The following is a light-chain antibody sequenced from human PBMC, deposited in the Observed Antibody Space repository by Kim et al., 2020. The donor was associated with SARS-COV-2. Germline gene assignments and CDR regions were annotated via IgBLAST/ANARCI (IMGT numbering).Light chain of an antibody. CDR1: QSLLYVDGHTY. J-gene: IGKJ1*01. CDR3: LQGSHWPWT. Sequence: DVVMTQSPLSLPVTLGQPASISCRSSQSLLYVDGHTYLNWFHQRPGQSPRRLIYNVSKRDSGVPDRFSDGGSGTDFTLSISRVEAEDVGIYYCLQGSHWPWTFGQGTKVDIK. CDR2: NVS. V-gene: IGKV2-30*01.